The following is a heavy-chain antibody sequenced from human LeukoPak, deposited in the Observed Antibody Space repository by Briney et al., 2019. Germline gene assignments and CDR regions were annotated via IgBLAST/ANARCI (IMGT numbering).Heavy chain of an antibody. J-gene: IGHJ4*02. CDR2: ISSSGSTI. Sequence: PGGSLRLSCAASGFTFSSYEMNWVRQAPGKGLEWVSYISSSGSTIYYADSVKGRFTISRDNAENSLYLQMISLRAEDTAFYYCASSRTERGYSFGYGYWGQGTLVTVSS. CDR1: GFTFSSYE. V-gene: IGHV3-48*03. D-gene: IGHD5-18*01. CDR3: ASSRTERGYSFGYGY.